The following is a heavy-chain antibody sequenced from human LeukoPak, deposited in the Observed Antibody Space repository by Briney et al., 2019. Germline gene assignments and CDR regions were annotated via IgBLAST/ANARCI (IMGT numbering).Heavy chain of an antibody. CDR2: ISYDGRNK. D-gene: IGHD2-15*01. J-gene: IGHJ4*02. Sequence: PGRSLRLSCAVSGCTFSNYAMHWVRQAPGKGVEWVALISYDGRNKYYADSVKGRFTVSRDNAKSTLYLQMNSLRGEDTAVYYCARDPALYCTGGSCREYYFDYWGQGALVTVSS. CDR1: GCTFSNYA. CDR3: ARDPALYCTGGSCREYYFDY. V-gene: IGHV3-30*04.